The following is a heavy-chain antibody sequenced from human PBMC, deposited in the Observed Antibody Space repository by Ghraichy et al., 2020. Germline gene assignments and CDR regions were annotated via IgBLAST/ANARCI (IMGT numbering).Heavy chain of an antibody. Sequence: ESLNISCTVSGGSVRDTGYYWAWVRQPPGKTLDWIGSIYYTGMTYYNPSLKSRVSISIDTSSNQFSLRPTSVTAADTALYYCTKQDAISHYSMGVWGQGTTVTVSS. CDR1: GGSVRDTGYY. J-gene: IGHJ6*02. D-gene: IGHD2-21*01. CDR3: TKQDAISHYSMGV. CDR2: IYYTGMT. V-gene: IGHV4-39*01.